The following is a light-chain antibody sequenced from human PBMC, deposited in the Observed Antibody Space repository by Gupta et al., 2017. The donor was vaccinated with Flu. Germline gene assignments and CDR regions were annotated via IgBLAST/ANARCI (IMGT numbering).Light chain of an antibody. CDR1: QHINTY. J-gene: IGKJ3*01. V-gene: IGKV1-39*01. Sequence: GDTVSIACRASQHINTYLNWYQQKPGKAPTVLISAASALHNGVPSRFSGSGSGTGFTLTIRSLQPEDFAMYYCQQTFSAPFTFGPGTGVDL. CDR2: AAS. CDR3: QQTFSAPFT.